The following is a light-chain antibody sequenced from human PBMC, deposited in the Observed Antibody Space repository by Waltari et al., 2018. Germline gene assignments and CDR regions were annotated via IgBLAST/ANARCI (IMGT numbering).Light chain of an antibody. CDR3: QQYNNWLQLT. J-gene: IGKJ4*01. CDR1: QSVSSN. Sequence: ETVMTQSPPTLSVSQGERATISCRASQSVSSNLAWYQQKPGQAPRLLIYGASTRATGIPARFSGSGSGTEFTLTISSLQSEDFAVYYCQQYNNWLQLTFGGGTKVEIK. CDR2: GAS. V-gene: IGKV3-15*01.